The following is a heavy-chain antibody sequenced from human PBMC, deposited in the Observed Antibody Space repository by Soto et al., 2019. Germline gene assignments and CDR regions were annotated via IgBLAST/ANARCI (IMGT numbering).Heavy chain of an antibody. V-gene: IGHV2-70*11. D-gene: IGHD6-13*01. CDR2: IDWDDDK. CDR3: ARIPPPNIAAAGYFDY. J-gene: IGHJ4*02. CDR1: GFSLSTSGMC. Sequence: SGPTLVNPTQTLTLTCTFSGFSLSTSGMCVSWIRQPPGKALEWLARIDWDDDKYYSTSLKTRLTISKDTSKNQVVLTMTNMDPVDTATYYCARIPPPNIAAAGYFDYWGQGTLVTVSS.